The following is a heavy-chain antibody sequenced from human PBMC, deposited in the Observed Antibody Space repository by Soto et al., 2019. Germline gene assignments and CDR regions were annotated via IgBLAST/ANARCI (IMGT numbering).Heavy chain of an antibody. V-gene: IGHV1-18*01. CDR2: ISAYNGNT. CDR1: GYTFISYG. J-gene: IGHJ5*02. CDR3: ARDTDTGVGTRGFDP. Sequence: ASVKVSCKASGYTFISYGISWVRQAPGQGLEWIGWISAYNGNTNYAQNFQGRVTMTTDTSTSTAYMELRSLRSDDTAIYYCARDTDTGVGTRGFDPWGQGTLVTVSS. D-gene: IGHD2-2*01.